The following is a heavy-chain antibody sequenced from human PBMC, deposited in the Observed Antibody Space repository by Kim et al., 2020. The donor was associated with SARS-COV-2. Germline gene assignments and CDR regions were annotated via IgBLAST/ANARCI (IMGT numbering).Heavy chain of an antibody. J-gene: IGHJ4*02. D-gene: IGHD2-2*01. V-gene: IGHV3-33*01. CDR3: ARDRSTSWRRLDY. Sequence: YASSVKGRITISRDNSKNTLYLQMNSLRAEDTAVYYCARDRSTSWRRLDYWGQGTLVTVSS.